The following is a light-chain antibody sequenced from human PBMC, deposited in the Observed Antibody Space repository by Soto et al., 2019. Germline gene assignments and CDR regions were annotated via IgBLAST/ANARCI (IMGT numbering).Light chain of an antibody. CDR1: TNDIGAFNY. Sequence: QSALTQPASVSGSPGQSITISCTGTTNDIGAFNYVSWYQQHPGTAPKLILYEDTNRPSGVSNRFSGSKSGNTASLTISGLQAEDEADYYCSSYTSTSTRVFGGGTKLTVL. J-gene: IGLJ2*01. CDR3: SSYTSTSTRV. V-gene: IGLV2-14*01. CDR2: EDT.